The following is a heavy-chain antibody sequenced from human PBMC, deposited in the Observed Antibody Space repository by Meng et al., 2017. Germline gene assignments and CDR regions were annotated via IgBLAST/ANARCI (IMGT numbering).Heavy chain of an antibody. CDR2: ISSSSNYI. J-gene: IGHJ4*02. D-gene: IGHD6-19*01. V-gene: IGHV3-21*01. CDR1: GFIFSSYN. CDR3: ARDLYSSGSLDH. Sequence: GSLRLSCTASGFIFSSYNINWVRQAPGKGLEWVSSISSSSNYIYYADSLKGRFTISRDNAKNSLYLQMNSLRAEDTAVYYCARDLYSSGSLDHWGQGTLVTVSS.